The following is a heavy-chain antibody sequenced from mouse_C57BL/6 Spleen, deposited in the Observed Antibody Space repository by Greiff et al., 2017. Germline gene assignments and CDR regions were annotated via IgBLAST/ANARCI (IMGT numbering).Heavy chain of an antibody. CDR1: GYTFTSYW. CDR2: IDPSDSYT. J-gene: IGHJ3*01. D-gene: IGHD1-3*01. V-gene: IGHV1-59*01. Sequence: QVQLQQPGAELVRPGTSVKLSCKASGYTFTSYWMPWVKQRPGQGLEWIGVIDPSDSYTNYNQKFKGKATLTVDTSSSTAYMQLSSLTSEDSAVYYGASSGGWFAYWGQGTLVTVSA. CDR3: ASSGGWFAY.